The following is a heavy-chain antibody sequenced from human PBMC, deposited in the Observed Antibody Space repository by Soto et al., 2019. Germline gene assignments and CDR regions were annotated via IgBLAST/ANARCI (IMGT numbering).Heavy chain of an antibody. J-gene: IGHJ4*02. V-gene: IGHV4-31*03. CDR1: GGSINSGVYC. Sequence: QVQLQESGPGLVKPSQTLSLTCTVSGGSINSGVYCWSWIRQHPGKGLDWIGCSSYGGSTSYNPSLKSRVTISVDTSKNQFSLKLTSVTAADTAVYYCSRGILVWGQGALITVSS. CDR3: SRGILV. CDR2: SSYGGST. D-gene: IGHD5-18*01.